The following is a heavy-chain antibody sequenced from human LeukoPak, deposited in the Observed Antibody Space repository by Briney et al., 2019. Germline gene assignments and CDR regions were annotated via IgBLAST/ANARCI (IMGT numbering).Heavy chain of an antibody. CDR1: GFTFSSYA. V-gene: IGHV3-30*04. J-gene: IGHJ3*02. CDR3: AKLKGKDGVRDGYET. Sequence: GRSLRLSCAASGFTFSSYAMHWVRQAPGKGLEWVAVISYDGSNEYYADSVKGRFTISRDNSKNTLFLHMNSLRAEDTALYYCAKLKGKDGVRDGYETWGPGTMVTVSS. CDR2: ISYDGSNE. D-gene: IGHD1-7*01.